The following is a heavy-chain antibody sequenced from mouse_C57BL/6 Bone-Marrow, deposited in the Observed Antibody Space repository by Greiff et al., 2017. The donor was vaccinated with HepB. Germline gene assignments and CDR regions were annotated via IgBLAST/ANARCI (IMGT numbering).Heavy chain of an antibody. CDR1: GFTFSDAW. D-gene: IGHD1-2*01. J-gene: IGHJ3*01. Sequence: EVMLVESGGGLVQPGGSMKLSCAASGFTFSDAWMDWVRQSPEKGLEWVAEIRNKANNHATYYAESVKGRFTISRDDSKSSVYLQMNSLRAEDTGIYYCTRNPSLLRPFAYWGQGTLVTVSA. V-gene: IGHV6-6*01. CDR3: TRNPSLLRPFAY. CDR2: IRNKANNHAT.